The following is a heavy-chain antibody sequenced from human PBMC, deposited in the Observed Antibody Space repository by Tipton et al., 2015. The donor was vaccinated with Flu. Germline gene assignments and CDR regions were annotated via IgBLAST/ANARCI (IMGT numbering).Heavy chain of an antibody. V-gene: IGHV3-7*01. J-gene: IGHJ5*02. CDR1: GFTFSDYW. CDR3: VRKGFGDR. D-gene: IGHD3-10*01. Sequence: LSLTCAASGFTFSDYWMAWVRQAPGKGLEWVANIRQDGNEKYHVDSVKGRFTISRDNAKNSLFLQMNSLRGEDTAVYYCVRKGFGDRWGQGIQVTVSS. CDR2: IRQDGNEK.